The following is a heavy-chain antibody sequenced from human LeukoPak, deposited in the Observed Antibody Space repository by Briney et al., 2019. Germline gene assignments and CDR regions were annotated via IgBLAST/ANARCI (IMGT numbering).Heavy chain of an antibody. CDR3: AKYLGCSGGSCYRPFDY. V-gene: IGHV3-23*01. CDR2: ISGSGGST. J-gene: IGHJ4*02. D-gene: IGHD2-15*01. Sequence: GGSLRLSCAASGFTFSSYAMSWVRQAPGKGLEWVTAISGSGGSTSYADSVKGRFTISRNNSKNTLYLQMNSLRAEDTAVYYCAKYLGCSGGSCYRPFDYWGQGTLVTVSS. CDR1: GFTFSSYA.